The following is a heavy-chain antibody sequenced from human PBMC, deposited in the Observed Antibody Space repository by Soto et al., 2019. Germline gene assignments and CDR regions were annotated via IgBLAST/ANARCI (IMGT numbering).Heavy chain of an antibody. CDR1: GGSISSSSYY. Sequence: PSETLSLTCTVSGGSISSSSYYWGWIRQPPGKGLEWIGSIYYSGSTYYNPSLESRVTISVDTSKNQFSLKLSSVTAADTAVYYCAQLGYCSSTSCFFAFDIWGQGTMVTVSS. CDR3: AQLGYCSSTSCFFAFDI. CDR2: IYYSGST. D-gene: IGHD2-2*01. V-gene: IGHV4-39*01. J-gene: IGHJ3*02.